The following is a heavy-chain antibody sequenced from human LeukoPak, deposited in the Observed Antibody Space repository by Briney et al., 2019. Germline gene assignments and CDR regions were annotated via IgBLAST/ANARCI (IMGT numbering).Heavy chain of an antibody. Sequence: GRSLRLSCAASGFSFSTYAMHWVRQAPGKGLEWVAVISYDGSSKYYADSVKGRFTISRDNSKNTLYLQMISLRAEDTAVYYCARDGRSLGYCSGGSCYKRYPFDYWGQGTLVTVSS. D-gene: IGHD2-15*01. CDR3: ARDGRSLGYCSGGSCYKRYPFDY. J-gene: IGHJ4*02. CDR1: GFSFSTYA. CDR2: ISYDGSSK. V-gene: IGHV3-30-3*01.